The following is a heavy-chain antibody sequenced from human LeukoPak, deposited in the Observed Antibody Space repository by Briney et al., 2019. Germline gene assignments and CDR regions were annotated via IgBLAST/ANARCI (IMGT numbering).Heavy chain of an antibody. D-gene: IGHD3-22*01. J-gene: IGHJ3*02. Sequence: PSETLSLTCTISGGSISSYYWSWIRQPPGKGLEWIGYIYYSGSTNYNPSLKSRATISVDTSKNQFSLKLSSVTAADTAVYHCARGVRACYYDSSGSNAFDIWGQGTMVTVSS. V-gene: IGHV4-59*01. CDR3: ARGVRACYYDSSGSNAFDI. CDR2: IYYSGST. CDR1: GGSISSYY.